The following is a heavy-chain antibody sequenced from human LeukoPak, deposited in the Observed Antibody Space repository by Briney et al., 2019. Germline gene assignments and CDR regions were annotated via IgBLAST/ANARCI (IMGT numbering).Heavy chain of an antibody. Sequence: PGGSLRLSCAASGFTFSSYAMSWVRQAPGKRLEWVSAISGSGGSTYYADSVKGRFTISRDNSKNTLYLQMNSLRAENTAVYYCAKGAPYYYDSSGYYYSFGYWGQGTLVTVSS. D-gene: IGHD3-22*01. CDR1: GFTFSSYA. CDR3: AKGAPYYYDSSGYYYSFGY. J-gene: IGHJ4*02. V-gene: IGHV3-23*01. CDR2: ISGSGGST.